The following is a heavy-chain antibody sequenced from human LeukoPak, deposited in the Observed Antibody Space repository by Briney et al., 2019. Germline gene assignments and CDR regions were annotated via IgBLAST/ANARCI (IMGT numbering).Heavy chain of an antibody. V-gene: IGHV1-8*01. CDR3: GRGIRNRLYSDS. D-gene: IGHD1-14*01. Sequence: GASVKVSCKASGYTFSSYDATWVRQPTGQGLEWMGWLNPNSGNTGFAPKFKGRVTLTSDTSINTAYMELSSLRSDDTAVYYRGRGIRNRLYSDSWGQGTLITVSS. J-gene: IGHJ4*02. CDR2: LNPNSGNT. CDR1: GYTFSSYD.